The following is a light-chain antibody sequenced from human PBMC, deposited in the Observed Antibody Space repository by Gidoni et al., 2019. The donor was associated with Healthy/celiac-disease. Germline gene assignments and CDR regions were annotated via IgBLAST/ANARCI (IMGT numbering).Light chain of an antibody. V-gene: IGKV1-39*01. CDR1: QSISSY. CDR3: QQSYSTPLFT. CDR2: AAS. J-gene: IGKJ3*01. Sequence: DSQMTQSPSSLSASVGDRVTITCRASQSISSYLNWYQQKPGKAPKLLIYAASSLQSGVPSSFSGSGSGTDFTITISSLQPEDFATYYCQQSYSTPLFTFGPGTKVEIK.